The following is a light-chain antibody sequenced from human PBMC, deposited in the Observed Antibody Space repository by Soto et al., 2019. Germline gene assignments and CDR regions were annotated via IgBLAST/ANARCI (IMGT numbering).Light chain of an antibody. CDR2: VNSDGSH. CDR3: QTWGTDIHVV. J-gene: IGLJ2*01. CDR1: SGHSSYA. Sequence: QLVLTQSPSASASLGASVKLTCTLSSGHSSYAIAWHQQQPEKGPRYLMKVNSDGSHSKGDGIPDRLSGSSSGAERYLTISSLQSEDEADYYCQTWGTDIHVVFGGGPKLTVL. V-gene: IGLV4-69*01.